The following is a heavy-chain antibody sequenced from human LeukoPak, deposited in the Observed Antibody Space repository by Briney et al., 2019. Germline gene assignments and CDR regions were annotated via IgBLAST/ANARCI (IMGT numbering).Heavy chain of an antibody. CDR1: GYTFTGYY. CDR3: ARVRVVVVAAPAAY. V-gene: IGHV1-2*02. D-gene: IGHD2-15*01. Sequence: ASVKVSCKASGYTFTGYYMYWVRQAPGQGLEWMGWINPNSGGTNYAQKFQGRVTMTRDTSISTAYMELSRLRSDDTAVYYCARVRVVVVAAPAAYWGQGTLVTVSS. J-gene: IGHJ4*02. CDR2: INPNSGGT.